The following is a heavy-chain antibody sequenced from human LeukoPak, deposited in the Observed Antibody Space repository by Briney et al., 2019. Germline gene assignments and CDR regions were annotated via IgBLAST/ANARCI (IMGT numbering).Heavy chain of an antibody. V-gene: IGHV3-66*01. CDR2: IYSGGST. J-gene: IGHJ6*03. CDR3: ARDLANYMDV. CDR1: GFTVSSNY. Sequence: PGGSLRLSCAASGFTVSSNYMSWVSQAPGKGLEWVSVIYSGGSTYYADSVKGRFTISRDNSKNTLYLQMNSLRAEDTAVYYCARDLANYMDVWGKGTTVTISS.